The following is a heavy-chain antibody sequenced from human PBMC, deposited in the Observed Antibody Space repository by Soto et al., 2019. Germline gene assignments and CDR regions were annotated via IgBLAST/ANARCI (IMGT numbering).Heavy chain of an antibody. CDR3: ARGQLSEWELLTSYFDY. Sequence: EVQLVESGGGLVQPGRSLRLSCTASGFTFGAYAMTWVRQAPGKGLELVGFIRSKAYSGTTEYAASVKGRFTISRDDSKSIAYLQMNSLKTEDTAVYYCARGQLSEWELLTSYFDYWGQGTLVTVSS. D-gene: IGHD1-26*01. CDR2: IRSKAYSGTT. V-gene: IGHV3-49*04. J-gene: IGHJ4*02. CDR1: GFTFGAYA.